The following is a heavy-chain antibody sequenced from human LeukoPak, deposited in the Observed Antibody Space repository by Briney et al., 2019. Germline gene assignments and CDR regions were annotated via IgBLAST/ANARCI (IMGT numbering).Heavy chain of an antibody. CDR1: GFTFSSYE. Sequence: GGSLRLSCAASGFTFSSYEMNWVRQAPGKGLEWISSISSDGTYIYYADSVKGRFTISRDNAKNSLFLQMNSLRTEDTALYYCAKSPWYYGSGTPGDYWGQGTLVTVSS. J-gene: IGHJ4*02. D-gene: IGHD3-10*01. V-gene: IGHV3-21*04. CDR2: ISSDGTYI. CDR3: AKSPWYYGSGTPGDY.